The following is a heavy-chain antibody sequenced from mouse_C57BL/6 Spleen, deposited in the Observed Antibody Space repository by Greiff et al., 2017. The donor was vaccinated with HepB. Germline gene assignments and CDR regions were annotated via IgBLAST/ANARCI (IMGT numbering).Heavy chain of an antibody. CDR1: GFSLTSYG. J-gene: IGHJ4*01. CDR2: IWSGGST. CDR3: ARKGPYGSSLYAMDY. Sequence: QVQLKQSGPGLVQPSQSLSITCTVSGFSLTSYGVHWVRQSPGKGLEWLGVIWSGGSTDYNAAFISRLSISKDNSKSQVFFKMNSLQADDTAIYYCARKGPYGSSLYAMDYWGQGTSVTVSS. V-gene: IGHV2-2*01. D-gene: IGHD1-1*01.